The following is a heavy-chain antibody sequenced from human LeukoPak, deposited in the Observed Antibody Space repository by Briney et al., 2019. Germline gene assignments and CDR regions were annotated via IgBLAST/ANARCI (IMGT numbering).Heavy chain of an antibody. J-gene: IGHJ4*02. Sequence: PGGSLRLSCAASGFTFSSYEMNWVRQAPGKGLELVSYISCSCSTIFYADSVKGRFTISRDNAKHSLYLQMNSLSAEDTPVYYCARNPVGATRGYFDYWGQGTLVTVSS. CDR2: ISCSCSTI. CDR1: GFTFSSYE. D-gene: IGHD1-26*01. CDR3: ARNPVGATRGYFDY. V-gene: IGHV3-48*03.